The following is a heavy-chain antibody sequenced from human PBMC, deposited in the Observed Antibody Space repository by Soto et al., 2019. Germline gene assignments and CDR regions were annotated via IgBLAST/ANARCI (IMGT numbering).Heavy chain of an antibody. CDR2: IIPIFGTA. D-gene: IGHD3-16*01. CDR3: ARREEPETLGYYYYYGMDV. Sequence: GASVKVSCKASGGTFSSYAISWVRQAPGQGLEWMGGIIPIFGTANYAQKFQGRVTITADESTSTAYMELSSLRSEDTAVYYCARREEPETLGYYYYYGMDVWGQGTPVTVSS. J-gene: IGHJ6*02. V-gene: IGHV1-69*13. CDR1: GGTFSSYA.